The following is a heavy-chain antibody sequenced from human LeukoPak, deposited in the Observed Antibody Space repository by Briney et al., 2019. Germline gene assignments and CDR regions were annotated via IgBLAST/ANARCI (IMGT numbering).Heavy chain of an antibody. J-gene: IGHJ3*02. CDR3: ARDAYGDYVLDAFDI. CDR1: GFTFSSYW. CDR2: IKQDGSEK. D-gene: IGHD4-17*01. V-gene: IGHV3-7*01. Sequence: PGGSLRLSCAASGFTFSSYWTSWVRQAPGKGLEWVANIKQDGSEKYYVDSVKGRFTISRDNAKNSLYLQMNSLRAEDTAVYYCARDAYGDYVLDAFDIWGQGTMVTVSS.